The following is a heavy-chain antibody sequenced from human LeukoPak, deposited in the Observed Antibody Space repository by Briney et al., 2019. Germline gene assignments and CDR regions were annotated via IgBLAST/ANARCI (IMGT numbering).Heavy chain of an antibody. J-gene: IGHJ3*02. CDR3: ARVDNWNYPLGAFDI. CDR2: IYHRGST. D-gene: IGHD1-7*01. CDR1: GGSISSGGYY. V-gene: IGHV4-30-2*02. Sequence: SETLSLTCTVSGGSISSGGYYWSWIRQPPGRGLEWIGYIYHRGSTYYNPSLKSRVTISVDTSKNQFSLKLSSVTAADTAVYYCARVDNWNYPLGAFDIWGQGTMVTVSS.